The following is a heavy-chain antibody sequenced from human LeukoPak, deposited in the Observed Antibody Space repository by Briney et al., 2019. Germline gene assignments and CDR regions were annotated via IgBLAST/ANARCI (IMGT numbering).Heavy chain of an antibody. CDR3: ARDPAPYSSSWYALHFDY. V-gene: IGHV1-18*01. Sequence: ASVKVSCKASGYTFTSYGISWVRQAPGQGLEWMGWISAYNGNTNYAQKLQGRVTMTTDTSTGTAYMELRSLRSGDTAVYYCARDPAPYSSSWYALHFDYWGQGTLVTVSS. CDR2: ISAYNGNT. D-gene: IGHD6-13*01. J-gene: IGHJ4*02. CDR1: GYTFTSYG.